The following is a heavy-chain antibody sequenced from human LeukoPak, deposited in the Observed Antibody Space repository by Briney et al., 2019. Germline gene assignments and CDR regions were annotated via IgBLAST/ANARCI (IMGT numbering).Heavy chain of an antibody. J-gene: IGHJ4*02. V-gene: IGHV4-59*12. CDR3: ARAASSSWYGLCFDY. CDR2: IYYSGST. D-gene: IGHD6-13*01. CDR1: GGSISSYY. Sequence: PSETLSLTCTVSGGSISSYYWSWIRQPPGKGLEWIGYIYYSGSTNYNPSLKSRVTISVDTSKNQFSLKLSSVTAADTAVYYCARAASSSWYGLCFDYWGQGTLVTVSS.